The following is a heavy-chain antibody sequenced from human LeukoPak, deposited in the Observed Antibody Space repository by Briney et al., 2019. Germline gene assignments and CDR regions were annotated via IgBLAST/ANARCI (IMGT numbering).Heavy chain of an antibody. CDR2: IHQDGSEK. CDR1: GFTFSDYW. CDR3: AKDQIASTAMTTVFDY. V-gene: IGHV3-7*03. Sequence: GGSLRLSCVASGFTFSDYWMSWVRQAPGKGLEWVANIHQDGSEKYCVDSVKGRFTVSRDNAKNSLYLQMNSLRAEDTAVYYCAKDQIASTAMTTVFDYWGRGTLVTVSS. J-gene: IGHJ4*02. D-gene: IGHD4-11*01.